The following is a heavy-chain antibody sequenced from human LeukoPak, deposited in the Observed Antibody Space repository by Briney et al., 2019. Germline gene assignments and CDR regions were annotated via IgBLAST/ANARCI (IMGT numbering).Heavy chain of an antibody. J-gene: IGHJ5*02. Sequence: GASVKVSCKVSGYTLTKLSMHWVRQAPGKGLEWMGGFDPEDGETIYAQKFQGRVTMTEDTSTDTAYMELSSLRSEDTAVYYCATDQGKAPMIVAQGSFDPWGQGTLVTVSS. CDR1: GYTLTKLS. CDR2: FDPEDGET. D-gene: IGHD3-22*01. V-gene: IGHV1-24*01. CDR3: ATDQGKAPMIVAQGSFDP.